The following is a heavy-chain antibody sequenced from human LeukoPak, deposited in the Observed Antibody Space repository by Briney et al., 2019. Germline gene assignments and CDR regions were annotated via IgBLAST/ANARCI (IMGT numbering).Heavy chain of an antibody. CDR3: AMGATSWSGYSFPKIFQH. Sequence: GGSLRLSCAASGFTFSSYGMLWVRQAPGKGLEWVALIWYDGSNKYYADSVKGRFTISRDNSKNTLYLQMNSLRAEDTAVYYCAMGATSWSGYSFPKIFQHWGRGTLVTVSS. J-gene: IGHJ1*01. CDR2: IWYDGSNK. CDR1: GFTFSSYG. V-gene: IGHV3-33*01. D-gene: IGHD3-3*01.